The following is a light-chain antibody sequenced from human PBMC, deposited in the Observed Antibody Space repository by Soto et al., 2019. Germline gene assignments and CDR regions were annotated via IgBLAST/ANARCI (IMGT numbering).Light chain of an antibody. J-gene: IGLJ1*01. CDR2: DVS. Sequence: QSALTQPASVSGSPGQSVTISCTGTSSDVGGYNYVSWYQQHPGKAPKLMIYDVSNRPSGVSKRFSGSKSGTPASLTISGLQAEDEADYYCSSYTSSSTYVFGTGTKVTVL. CDR1: SSDVGGYNY. V-gene: IGLV2-14*01. CDR3: SSYTSSSTYV.